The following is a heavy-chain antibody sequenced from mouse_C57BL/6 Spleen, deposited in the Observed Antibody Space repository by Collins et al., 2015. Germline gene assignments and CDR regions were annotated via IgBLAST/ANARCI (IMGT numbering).Heavy chain of an antibody. D-gene: IGHD2-2*01. Sequence: QVQLQQSGPELVKPGASVKISCKASGYAFSSSWMNWVKQRPGQGLEWIGRIYPGDGDTNYNGKFKGKATLTADKSSSTAYMQLSSLTSVDSAVYFCARGYGGYYYAMDYWGQGTSVTVSS. J-gene: IGHJ4*01. CDR2: IYPGDGDT. CDR1: GYAFSSSW. V-gene: IGHV1-82*01. CDR3: ARGYGGYYYAMDY.